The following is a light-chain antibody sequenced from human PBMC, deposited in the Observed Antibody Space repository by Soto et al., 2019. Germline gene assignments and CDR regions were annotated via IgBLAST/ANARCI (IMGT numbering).Light chain of an antibody. CDR3: QQYGGSPRT. CDR1: QSVSSNY. CDR2: GAS. V-gene: IGKV3-20*01. Sequence: EIVLTQSPGTLSLSPGEGATLSCRASQSVSSNYLAWYQQKPGQAPRLLIYGASSRATGVPDRFSGGGSGTDFPLTISRLEPEDFAVYYCQQYGGSPRTFGQGTKLEIK. J-gene: IGKJ2*01.